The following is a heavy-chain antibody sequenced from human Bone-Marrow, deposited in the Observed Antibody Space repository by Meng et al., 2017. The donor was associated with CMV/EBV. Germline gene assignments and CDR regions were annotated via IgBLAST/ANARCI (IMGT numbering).Heavy chain of an antibody. CDR2: INPNSGGT. CDR3: ARTYYDFWSGYYHYYYYGMDV. V-gene: IGHV1-2*02. J-gene: IGHJ6*02. CDR1: GYTFTGYY. D-gene: IGHD3-3*01. Sequence: ASVKVSCKASGYTFTGYYMHWVRQAPGQGLEWMGWINPNSGGTNYAQKFQGRVTMTRDTSISTAYMELSRLRSDDTAVYYCARTYYDFWSGYYHYYYYGMDVWGQGTTFTVSS.